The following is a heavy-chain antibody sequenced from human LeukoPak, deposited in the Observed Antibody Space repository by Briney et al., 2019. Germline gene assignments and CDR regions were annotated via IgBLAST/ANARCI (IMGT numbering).Heavy chain of an antibody. Sequence: PSETLSLTCTVSGYSISSSSYYWGWIRQPPGKGLEWIGSIYYSGSTYYNPSLKSRVTISVDTSKNQFSLKLSSVTAADTAVCYCARLIDGYPDYWGQGTLVTVSS. CDR2: IYYSGST. CDR1: GYSISSSSYY. CDR3: ARLIDGYPDY. D-gene: IGHD5-24*01. J-gene: IGHJ4*02. V-gene: IGHV4-39*01.